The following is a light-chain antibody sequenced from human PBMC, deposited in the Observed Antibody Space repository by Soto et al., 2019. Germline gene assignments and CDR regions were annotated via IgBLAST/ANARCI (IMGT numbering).Light chain of an antibody. CDR1: KLGDKY. J-gene: IGLJ2*01. CDR2: EDR. V-gene: IGLV3-1*01. Sequence: SYELTQPPSVSVSPGQTASMTCCGDKLGDKYACWYQQKPGQSPVLVIYEDRKRPSGIPERFSGSNSGNTATLTISGTQAMDEADYYCQAWDSSTAVFGGGTKLTVL. CDR3: QAWDSSTAV.